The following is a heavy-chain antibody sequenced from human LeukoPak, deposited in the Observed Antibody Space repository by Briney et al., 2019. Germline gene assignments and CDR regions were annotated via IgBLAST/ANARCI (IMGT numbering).Heavy chain of an antibody. CDR3: ASQMGLEY. Sequence: PGGSQRLSCAASGFTFSSYNMHWVRQAPGKGLEWVSSIVGSGISIYYADSVKGRFTISRDNAKNSLSLQMSSLRAEDTAVYYCASQMGLEYWGQGALVTVSS. J-gene: IGHJ4*02. CDR2: IVGSGISI. D-gene: IGHD2-8*01. V-gene: IGHV3-21*01. CDR1: GFTFSSYN.